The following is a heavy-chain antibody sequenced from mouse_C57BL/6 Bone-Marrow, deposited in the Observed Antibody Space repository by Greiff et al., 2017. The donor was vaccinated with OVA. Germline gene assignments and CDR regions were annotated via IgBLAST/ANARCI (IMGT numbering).Heavy chain of an antibody. CDR1: GFTFSSYA. CDR2: ISDGGSYT. Sequence: EVNVVESGGGLVKPGGSLKLSCAASGFTFSSYAMSWVRQTPEKRLEWVATISDGGSYTYYPDNVKGRFTISRDNAKNNLYLQMSHLKSEDTAMYYCARDRDYYSNHRFDYWGQGTTLTVSS. V-gene: IGHV5-4*01. CDR3: ARDRDYYSNHRFDY. D-gene: IGHD2-5*01. J-gene: IGHJ2*01.